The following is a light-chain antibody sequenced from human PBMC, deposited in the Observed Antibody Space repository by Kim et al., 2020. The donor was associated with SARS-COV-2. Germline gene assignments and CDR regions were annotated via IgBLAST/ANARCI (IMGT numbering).Light chain of an antibody. CDR2: AAS. CDR1: QSVSSSF. V-gene: IGKV3-20*01. Sequence: EIVLTQSPGTLSLSPGERATLSCRASQSVSSSFLAWYQQKPGQAPRLLIYAASSRATGIPDRFSGSGSGADFTLTISRLEPGDFAVYYCQQYVRSLTFGGGTKVDIK. CDR3: QQYVRSLT. J-gene: IGKJ4*01.